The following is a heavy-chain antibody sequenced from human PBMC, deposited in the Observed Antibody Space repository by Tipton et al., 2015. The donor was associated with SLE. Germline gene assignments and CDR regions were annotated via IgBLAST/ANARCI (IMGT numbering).Heavy chain of an antibody. Sequence: LRLSCAVYGGSFSGYYWSWIRQPPGKGLEWIGEINHSGSTNYNPSLKSRVTISVDTSKNQFSLKLSSVTAADTAVYYCARAPNDYDSSGYYFHYFDYWGQGTLVTVSS. D-gene: IGHD3-22*01. V-gene: IGHV4-34*01. CDR3: ARAPNDYDSSGYYFHYFDY. J-gene: IGHJ4*02. CDR1: GGSFSGYY. CDR2: INHSGST.